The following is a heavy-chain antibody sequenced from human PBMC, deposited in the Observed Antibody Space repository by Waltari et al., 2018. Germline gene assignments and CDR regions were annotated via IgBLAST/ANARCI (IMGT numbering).Heavy chain of an antibody. V-gene: IGHV3-48*01. Sequence: EVQLVESGGGLVQPGGSLRLSCAASGFTFSSYSMNWVRQAPGKGLEWVSYISSSSSTIYYADSVKGRFTISRDNAKNSLYLQMNSLRAEDTAVYYCARDHGVVPAALYGSGSGWFDPLGQGTLVTVSS. CDR2: ISSSSSTI. J-gene: IGHJ5*02. CDR1: GFTFSSYS. CDR3: ARDHGVVPAALYGSGSGWFDP. D-gene: IGHD3-10*01.